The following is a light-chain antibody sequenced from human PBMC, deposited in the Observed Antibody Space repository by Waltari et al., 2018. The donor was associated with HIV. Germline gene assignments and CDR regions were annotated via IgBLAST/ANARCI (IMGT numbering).Light chain of an antibody. Sequence: QSVLTQPTSASGPPGPRVTIPCSGSSSNIGINTVRWYQHLPGTAPKLLLDSSNQRPSGVPDRCSGSKSGTSASLAISGLQSEDEADYYCAAWDDRLNGWVFGGGTKLTVL. CDR2: SSN. V-gene: IGLV1-44*01. CDR1: SSNIGINT. J-gene: IGLJ3*02. CDR3: AAWDDRLNGWV.